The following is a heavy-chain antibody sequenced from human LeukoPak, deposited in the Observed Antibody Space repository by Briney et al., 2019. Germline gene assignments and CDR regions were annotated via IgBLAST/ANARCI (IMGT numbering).Heavy chain of an antibody. V-gene: IGHV1-3*04. CDR1: GYTFTNHA. Sequence: ASVKVSCKASGYTFTNHAMHWVRQAPGQGLEWMGWIDTANGTTKYLQKFQGRVTITRDTSARIVYMELSSLRFEDTALYYCARPGASSPGNWFASWGQGSLVTVSS. CDR2: IDTANGTT. J-gene: IGHJ5*01. CDR3: ARPGASSPGNWFAS. D-gene: IGHD2-2*01.